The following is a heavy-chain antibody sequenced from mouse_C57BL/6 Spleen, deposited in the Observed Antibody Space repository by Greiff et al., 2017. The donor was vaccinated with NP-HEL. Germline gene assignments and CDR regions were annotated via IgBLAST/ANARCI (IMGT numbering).Heavy chain of an antibody. CDR2: INPSNGGT. Sequence: VQLQQSGTELVKPGASVKLSCKASGYTFTSYWMHWVKQRPGQGLEWIGNINPSNGGTNYNEKFKSKATLTVDKSSSTAYMQLSSLTSEDSAVYYCARGRDYDVLCLDYWGKGTTLTVSS. D-gene: IGHD2-4*01. J-gene: IGHJ2*01. V-gene: IGHV1-53*01. CDR3: ARGRDYDVLCLDY. CDR1: GYTFTSYW.